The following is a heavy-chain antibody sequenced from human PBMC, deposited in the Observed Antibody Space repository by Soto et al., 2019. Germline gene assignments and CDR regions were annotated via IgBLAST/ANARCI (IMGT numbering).Heavy chain of an antibody. CDR1: GFTFSSYA. CDR2: LVVVVVA. CDR3: AKALRFLEWDDFDI. V-gene: IGHV3-23*01. D-gene: IGHD3-3*01. Sequence: PGGSLRLSCAASGFTFSSYAMSWVRQAQGRGWSGSQLLVVVVVAHTTQTPKGRFTISRDNSKNTLYLQMNSLRAEDTAVYYCAKALRFLEWDDFDIWGQGIMVTVSS. J-gene: IGHJ3*02.